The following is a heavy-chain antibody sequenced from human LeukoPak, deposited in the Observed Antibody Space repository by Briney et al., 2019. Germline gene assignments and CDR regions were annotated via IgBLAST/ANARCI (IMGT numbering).Heavy chain of an antibody. Sequence: SETLSLTCTVSGGSISSSSYYWGWIRQPPGKGLEWIGSIYYSGSTYYNPSLKSRVTISVDTSKNQFSLKLSSVTAADTAVYYCARGQYYYGSGSYAKLDYWGQGTLVTVSS. D-gene: IGHD3-10*01. CDR3: ARGQYYYGSGSYAKLDY. V-gene: IGHV4-39*07. CDR2: IYYSGST. CDR1: GGSISSSSYY. J-gene: IGHJ4*02.